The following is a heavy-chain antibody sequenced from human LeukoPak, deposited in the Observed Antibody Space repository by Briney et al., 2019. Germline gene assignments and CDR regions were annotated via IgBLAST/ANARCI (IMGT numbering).Heavy chain of an antibody. CDR2: IYHSGST. Sequence: PSETLSLTCTVSGYSISSGYYWGWIRQPPGKGLEWIGSIYHSGSTYYNPSLKSRVTISVDTSKNQFSLKLSSVTAADTAVYYCATRGEVVITGDLFDYWGQGTLVTVSS. CDR1: GYSISSGYY. CDR3: ATRGEVVITGDLFDY. V-gene: IGHV4-38-2*02. D-gene: IGHD3-22*01. J-gene: IGHJ4*02.